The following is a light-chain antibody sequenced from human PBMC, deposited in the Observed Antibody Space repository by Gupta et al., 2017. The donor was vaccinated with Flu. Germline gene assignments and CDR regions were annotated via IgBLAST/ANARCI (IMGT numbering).Light chain of an antibody. CDR3: LQYNIHPPV. CDR2: GAS. J-gene: IGKJ1*01. Sequence: GDTVTMTCRASQGITNLVAWFQEKPGKAPKSLIYGASTLKSGVPSRFSGSGSGTEFTLTISSLQPEDFATYYCLQYNIHPPVFGQGTQVEIK. V-gene: IGKV1-16*01. CDR1: QGITNL.